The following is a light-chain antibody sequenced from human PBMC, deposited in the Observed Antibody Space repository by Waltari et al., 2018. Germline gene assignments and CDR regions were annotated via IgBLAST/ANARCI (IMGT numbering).Light chain of an antibody. J-gene: IGLJ1*01. CDR1: DSDVGAYDF. Sequence: QSALTQPASVSGSPGQSITISCSGTDSDVGAYDFVSWYQQHPGKAPHLIIYEVSNRPSGISNRFSASKSCNTASLTISGLQAEDEADDYCSSYTTSSAPGVFGTGTRVTVL. CDR3: SSYTTSSAPGV. CDR2: EVS. V-gene: IGLV2-14*01.